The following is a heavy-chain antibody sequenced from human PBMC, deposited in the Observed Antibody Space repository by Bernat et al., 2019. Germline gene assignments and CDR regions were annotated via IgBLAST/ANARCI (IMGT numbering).Heavy chain of an antibody. CDR1: GFTFSSYS. CDR3: ARDGHYYYDSSGLYWYFDL. V-gene: IGHV3-48*02. Sequence: EVQLVESGGGLVQPGGSLRLSCAASGFTFSSYSMNWVRQAPGKGLEWVSYISSSSRTIYYADSVKGRFSISRDNAKNSLYLQMNSLRDEDTAVYYCARDGHYYYDSSGLYWYFDLWGRGTLVTVSS. D-gene: IGHD3-22*01. CDR2: ISSSSRTI. J-gene: IGHJ2*01.